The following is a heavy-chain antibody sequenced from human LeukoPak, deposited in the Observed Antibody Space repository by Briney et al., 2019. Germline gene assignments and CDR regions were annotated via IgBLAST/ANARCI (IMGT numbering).Heavy chain of an antibody. CDR2: ISPGGDRT. V-gene: IGHV3-23*01. J-gene: IGHJ4*02. Sequence: GGSLRLSCAASGFTFSSYAMSWVRQAPGKGLEWVSFISPGGDRTSNADSVEGRFTISRDNTRNTLYLQMNSLRDEDTGVYYCAIMHGYYDGSGFWVQWGQGTLVTVSS. D-gene: IGHD3-22*01. CDR3: AIMHGYYDGSGFWVQ. CDR1: GFTFSSYA.